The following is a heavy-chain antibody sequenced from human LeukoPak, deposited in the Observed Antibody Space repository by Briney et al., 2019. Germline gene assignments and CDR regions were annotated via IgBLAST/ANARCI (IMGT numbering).Heavy chain of an antibody. Sequence: ASVKVSCKASGYTFTSYGISWVRQAPGQGLEWMGWISAYNGNTKYAQKLQGRVTMTTDTSTSTACMELRSLRSDDTAVYYCARGLLYYDSSGKPPGDYWGQGTLVTVSS. D-gene: IGHD3-22*01. CDR2: ISAYNGNT. CDR3: ARGLLYYDSSGKPPGDY. J-gene: IGHJ4*02. CDR1: GYTFTSYG. V-gene: IGHV1-18*01.